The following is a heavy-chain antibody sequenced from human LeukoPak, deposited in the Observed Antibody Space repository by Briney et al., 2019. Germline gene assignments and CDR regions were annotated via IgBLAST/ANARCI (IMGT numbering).Heavy chain of an antibody. Sequence: SGTLSLTCAVSGGSISSSNWWSWVRQPPGKGLEWIGEIYHSGSTNYNPSLKSRVTISVDKSKNQFSLKLSSVTAADTAVYYRARVVVGATHYFDYWGQGTLVTVSS. V-gene: IGHV4-4*02. CDR1: GGSISSSNW. CDR2: IYHSGST. CDR3: ARVVVGATHYFDY. D-gene: IGHD1-26*01. J-gene: IGHJ4*02.